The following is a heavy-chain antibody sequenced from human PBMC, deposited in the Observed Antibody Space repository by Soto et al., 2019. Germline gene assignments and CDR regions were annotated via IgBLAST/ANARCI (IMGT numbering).Heavy chain of an antibody. CDR2: ISYDGSNK. D-gene: IGHD3-9*01. CDR1: GFTFSGYA. J-gene: IGHJ4*02. Sequence: QVQLVESGGGVVQPGRSLRLSCAASGFTFSGYAMHWVRQAPGNGLEWVAVISYDGSNKYYADSVKGRFTISRDNSKNTLYLQMNGLRPEDAAVYYCARDQYDILTGPNYWGQGTLVTVSS. V-gene: IGHV3-30-3*01. CDR3: ARDQYDILTGPNY.